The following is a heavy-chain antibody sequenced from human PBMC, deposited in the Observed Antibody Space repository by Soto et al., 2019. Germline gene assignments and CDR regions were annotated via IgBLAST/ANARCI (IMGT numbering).Heavy chain of an antibody. Sequence: PGGSLRLSCAASGFTFSSYGMHWVRQAPGKGLEWVAVISYDGSNKYYADSVKGRFTISRDNSKNTLYLQMNSLRAEDTAVYYCAKGSVHGERYYSYGMDVWGQGTTVTVSS. D-gene: IGHD6-19*01. CDR1: GFTFSSYG. V-gene: IGHV3-30*18. CDR2: ISYDGSNK. CDR3: AKGSVHGERYYSYGMDV. J-gene: IGHJ6*02.